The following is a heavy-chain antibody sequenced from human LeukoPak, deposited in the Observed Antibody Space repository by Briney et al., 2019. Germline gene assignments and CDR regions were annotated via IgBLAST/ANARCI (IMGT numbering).Heavy chain of an antibody. CDR3: ASGYCGGACQLGGVDM. CDR2: IYYSGST. V-gene: IGHV4-39*07. D-gene: IGHD2-21*02. Sequence: GSLRLSCSASGFTFSSYSMNWVRQAPGKGLEWIGSIYYSGSTYYNPSLKSRVTISVDTSGNQFSLKLSSVTAADTAVYYCASGYCGGACQLGGVDMWGQGTMVTVSS. J-gene: IGHJ3*02. CDR1: GFTFSSYS.